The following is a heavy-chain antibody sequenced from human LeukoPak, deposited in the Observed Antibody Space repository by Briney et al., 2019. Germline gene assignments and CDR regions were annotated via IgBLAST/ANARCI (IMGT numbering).Heavy chain of an antibody. D-gene: IGHD6-13*01. J-gene: IGHJ4*02. CDR1: GGSISGSNW. CDR3: ARSEYSSSWYEMTLFDY. V-gene: IGHV4-4*02. CDR2: IYHSGST. Sequence: SGTLSLTCAVSGGSISGSNWWSWVRQPPGKGLEWIGEIYHSGSTNYNPSLKSRVTISVDKSKNQFSLKLSSVTAADTAVYYCARSEYSSSWYEMTLFDYWGQGTLVTVSS.